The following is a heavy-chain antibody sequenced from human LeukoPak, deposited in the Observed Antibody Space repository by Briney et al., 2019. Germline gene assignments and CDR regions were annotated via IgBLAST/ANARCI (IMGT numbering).Heavy chain of an antibody. V-gene: IGHV1-2*02. CDR3: AKDRDWGSDEKAYFDY. J-gene: IGHJ4*02. CDR1: GYTFTGYY. Sequence: ASVKVSCKASGYTFTGYYMHWVRQAPGQGLEWMGWINPNSGGTNYAQKFQGRVTMTRDTSISTAYMELSRLRSDDTAVYYCAKDRDWGSDEKAYFDYWGQGTLVTVSS. CDR2: INPNSGGT. D-gene: IGHD7-27*01.